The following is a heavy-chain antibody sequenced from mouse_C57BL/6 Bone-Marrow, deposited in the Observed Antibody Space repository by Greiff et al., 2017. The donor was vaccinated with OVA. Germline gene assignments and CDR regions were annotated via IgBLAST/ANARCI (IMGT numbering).Heavy chain of an antibody. CDR3: ARGSSYPVGYFDV. CDR1: GYTFTDYY. V-gene: IGHV1-26*01. J-gene: IGHJ1*03. Sequence: VQLQQSGPELVKPGASVKLSCKASGYTFTDYYMNWVKQSPGKSLEWIGDINPNNGGTSYNQKFKGKATLTVDKSSSTAYMELRSLTSEDSAVYYCARGSSYPVGYFDVWGTGTTVTVSS. CDR2: INPNNGGT. D-gene: IGHD1-1*01.